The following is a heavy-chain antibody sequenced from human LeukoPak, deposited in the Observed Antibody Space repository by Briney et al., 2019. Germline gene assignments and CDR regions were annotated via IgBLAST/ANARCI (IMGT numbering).Heavy chain of an antibody. Sequence: PGGSLRLSCAASGFTFSSYGMHWVRQAPGKGLEWVAVISYDGSNKYYADSVKGRFTISRDNSKNTLYLQMNSLRAEDTAMYYCAKKTSSSHLYYYYGMDVWGQGTTVTVSS. CDR2: ISYDGSNK. D-gene: IGHD6-6*01. J-gene: IGHJ6*02. V-gene: IGHV3-30*18. CDR3: AKKTSSSHLYYYYGMDV. CDR1: GFTFSSYG.